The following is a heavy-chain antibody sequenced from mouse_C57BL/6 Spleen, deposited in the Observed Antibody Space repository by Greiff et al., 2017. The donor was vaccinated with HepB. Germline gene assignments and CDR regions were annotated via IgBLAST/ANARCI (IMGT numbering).Heavy chain of an antibody. CDR1: GFTFSDYG. CDR2: ISSGSSTI. D-gene: IGHD2-1*01. Sequence: EVQLVESGGGLVKPGGSLKLSCAASGFTFSDYGMHWVRQAPEKGLEWVAYISSGSSTIYYADTVKGRFTISRDNAKNTLFLQMTSLRSEDTAMYYCAAARGNSPFAYWGQGTLVTVSA. CDR3: AAARGNSPFAY. V-gene: IGHV5-17*01. J-gene: IGHJ3*01.